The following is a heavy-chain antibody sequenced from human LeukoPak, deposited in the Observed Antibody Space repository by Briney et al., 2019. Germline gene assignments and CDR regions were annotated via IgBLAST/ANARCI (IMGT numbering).Heavy chain of an antibody. D-gene: IGHD6-19*01. CDR3: AKVVYSSGWPGWFDP. J-gene: IGHJ5*02. V-gene: IGHV3-23*01. CDR2: ISGSGDNT. CDR1: GFTFSNYD. Sequence: GGSLRLSCAASGFTFSNYDMSWVRQAPGKGLEWVSTISGSGDNTYYADSVKGRFTTSRDNSKNTLYLQMNSLRAEDTALYYCAKVVYSSGWPGWFDPWGQGTLVTVSS.